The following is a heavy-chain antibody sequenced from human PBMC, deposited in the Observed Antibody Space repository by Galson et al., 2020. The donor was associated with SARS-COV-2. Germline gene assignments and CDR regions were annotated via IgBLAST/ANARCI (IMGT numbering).Heavy chain of an antibody. CDR2: ISAYNGNT. J-gene: IGHJ4*02. Sequence: ASVNVSCKASGYTFTSYGISWVRQAPGQGLEWMGWISAYNGNTNYAQKLQGRVTMTTDTSTSTAYMELRSLRSDDTAVYYCARDTSVIANSGASYWGPGSLVTVSS. D-gene: IGHD2-21*01. V-gene: IGHV1-18*01. CDR1: GYTFTSYG. CDR3: ARDTSVIANSGASY.